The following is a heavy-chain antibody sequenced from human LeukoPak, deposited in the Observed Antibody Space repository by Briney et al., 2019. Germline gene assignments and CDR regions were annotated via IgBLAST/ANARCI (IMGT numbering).Heavy chain of an antibody. CDR2: ISAYNGNT. Sequence: GASVKVTCKASGYTFTSYGISWVRQAPGQGLEWMGCISAYNGNTDYAQKLQGRVTMNNDTSTSTAYMELRSLRADDTAVYYCAGGGFGELEFDYWGQGTLVTVSS. J-gene: IGHJ4*02. V-gene: IGHV1-18*01. D-gene: IGHD3-10*01. CDR1: GYTFTSYG. CDR3: AGGGFGELEFDY.